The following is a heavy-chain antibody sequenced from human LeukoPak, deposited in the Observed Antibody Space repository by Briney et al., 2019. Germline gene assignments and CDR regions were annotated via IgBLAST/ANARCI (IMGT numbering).Heavy chain of an antibody. D-gene: IGHD1-26*01. CDR2: IWYDGSNK. CDR3: ARGGYSGSYLFDY. Sequence: PGRSLRLSCAASGFTFSSYGMHWVRQAPGKGREWVAVIWYDGSNKYYADSVKGRFTISRDNSKNTLYLQMNSLRAEDTAVYYCARGGYSGSYLFDYWGQGTLVTVSS. V-gene: IGHV3-33*01. CDR1: GFTFSSYG. J-gene: IGHJ4*02.